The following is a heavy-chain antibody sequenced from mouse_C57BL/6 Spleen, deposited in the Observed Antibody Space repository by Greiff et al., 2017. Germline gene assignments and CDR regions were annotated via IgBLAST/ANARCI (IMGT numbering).Heavy chain of an antibody. CDR1: GYTFTSYW. CDR2: IDPSDSYT. CDR3: ARVTTGLDY. D-gene: IGHD4-1*02. V-gene: IGHV1-50*01. J-gene: IGHJ2*01. Sequence: QVQLQQPGAELVKPGASVKLSCKASGYTFTSYWMQWVKQRPGQGLEWIGEIDPSDSYTNYNQKFKGKATLTVDTSSSTAYMQLSSLTSEDSAVYYCARVTTGLDYWGQGTTLTVSS.